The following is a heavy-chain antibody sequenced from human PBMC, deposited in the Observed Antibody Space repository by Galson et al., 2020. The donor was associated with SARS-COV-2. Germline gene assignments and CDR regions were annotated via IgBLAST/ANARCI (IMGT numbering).Heavy chain of an antibody. CDR3: ARDQHDFGTGDGKRVDV. Sequence: GGSLRLSCAASGFSFGDYSMNWVRQAPGKGLEWVSYISPGSTTIYYADSVKGRFTISRDNAKNSLYLQMNSLRAEDTAVFYCARDQHDFGTGDGKRVDVWGQGTTGTVSS. J-gene: IGHJ6*02. V-gene: IGHV3-48*04. CDR2: ISPGSTTI. D-gene: IGHD3-3*01. CDR1: GFSFGDYS.